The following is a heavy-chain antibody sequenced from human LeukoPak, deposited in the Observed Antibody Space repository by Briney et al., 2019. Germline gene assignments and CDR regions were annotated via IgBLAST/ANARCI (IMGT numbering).Heavy chain of an antibody. CDR1: GFTFSSYG. J-gene: IGHJ4*02. CDR2: IWYDGSNK. Sequence: QPGRSLRLSCAAPGFTFSSYGMHWVRQAPGKGLEWVAVIWYDGSNKYYADSVKGRFTISRDNSKNTLYLQMNSLRAEDTAVYYCAKDLGIAAAQDYWGQGTLVTVSS. V-gene: IGHV3-33*06. CDR3: AKDLGIAAAQDY. D-gene: IGHD6-13*01.